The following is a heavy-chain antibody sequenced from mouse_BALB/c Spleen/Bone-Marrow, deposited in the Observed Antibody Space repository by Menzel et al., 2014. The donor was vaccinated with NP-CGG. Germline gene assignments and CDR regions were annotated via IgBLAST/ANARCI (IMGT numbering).Heavy chain of an antibody. CDR2: IDTSDTYT. Sequence: QVQLQQSGAELVMPGASVKMSCKASGYTFTDYWMHWVKQRPGQGLEWIGAIDTSDTYTNYNQKFKGKATLTVDESSSTAYMQLSSLTSEDSAVYFCTRGWDGYYFVYWGQGTTLTVSS. V-gene: IGHV1-69*01. J-gene: IGHJ2*01. CDR3: TRGWDGYYFVY. CDR1: GYTFTDYW. D-gene: IGHD4-1*01.